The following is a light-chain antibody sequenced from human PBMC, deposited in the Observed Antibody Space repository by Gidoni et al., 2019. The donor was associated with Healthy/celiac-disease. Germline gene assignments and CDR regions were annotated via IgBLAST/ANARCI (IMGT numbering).Light chain of an antibody. CDR2: DAS. CDR1: QIVSSY. V-gene: IGKV3-11*01. J-gene: IGKJ4*01. CDR3: QQRSNWPQLT. Sequence: DIVFTQSPATLSLSPGERATLSCRASQIVSSYLAWYQQKPGQAPRILIYDASNRATGIPARFSGSGSGTDFTLTISSLEHEDFAVYYCQQRSNWPQLTCGGGTKVEIK.